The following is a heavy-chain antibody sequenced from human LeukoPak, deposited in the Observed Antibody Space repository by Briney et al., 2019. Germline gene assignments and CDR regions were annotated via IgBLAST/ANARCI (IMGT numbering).Heavy chain of an antibody. CDR3: ARGSGSSNYYYYYYMDV. D-gene: IGHD6-6*01. CDR1: GYTFTSYG. CDR2: ISAYNGNT. J-gene: IGHJ6*03. V-gene: IGHV1-18*01. Sequence: GASVRVSCKASGYTFTSYGISWVRQAPGQGLEWMGWISAYNGNTNYAQKLQGRVTMTTDTSTSTAYMELRSLRSDDTAVYYCARGSGSSNYYYYYYMDVWGKGTTVTVSS.